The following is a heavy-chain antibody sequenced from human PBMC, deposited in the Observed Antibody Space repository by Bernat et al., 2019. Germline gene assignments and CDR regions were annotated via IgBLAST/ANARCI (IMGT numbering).Heavy chain of an antibody. V-gene: IGHV3-30-3*01. CDR3: ARYRDSPGIGEVEY. D-gene: IGHD3-16*02. Sequence: VQLVESGGGLVQPGGSLKLSCAASGFTFSGSAMHWVRQAPGRVLEWVAVMSYNGNNKYHVDSVKGRFTVSRDNSRNTLYLQMNSLRAEDTAVYFCARYRDSPGIGEVEYWGQGTLVTVSS. J-gene: IGHJ4*02. CDR1: GFTFSGSA. CDR2: MSYNGNNK.